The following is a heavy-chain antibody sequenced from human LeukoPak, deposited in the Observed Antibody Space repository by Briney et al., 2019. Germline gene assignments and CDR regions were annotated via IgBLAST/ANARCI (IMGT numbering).Heavy chain of an antibody. D-gene: IGHD6-13*01. CDR2: IYSGGST. V-gene: IGHV3-53*01. J-gene: IGHJ4*02. Sequence: GGSLRLSCAASGFSVSNNYMNWVRQAPGKGLEWVSVIYSGGSTYYADSVKGRFTISRDNSKNTLYLQMNSLRAEDTAVYYCASVGSSWGKPFDYWGQGTLVTVSS. CDR1: GFSVSNNY. CDR3: ASVGSSWGKPFDY.